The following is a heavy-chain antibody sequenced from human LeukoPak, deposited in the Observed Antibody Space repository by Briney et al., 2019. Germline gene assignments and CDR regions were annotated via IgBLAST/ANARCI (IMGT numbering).Heavy chain of an antibody. V-gene: IGHV4-59*08. CDR1: GGSISSYY. D-gene: IGHD3-10*01. CDR2: IYYSGST. CDR3: ARQSLSYYYGSGSLEDY. Sequence: PSETLSLTCTVSGGSISSYYWSWIRQPPGKGLEWIGYIYYSGSTNYNPSLKSRVTISVDTSKNQFSLKLSSVTAADTAVYYCARQSLSYYYGSGSLEDYWGQGTLVTVSS. J-gene: IGHJ4*02.